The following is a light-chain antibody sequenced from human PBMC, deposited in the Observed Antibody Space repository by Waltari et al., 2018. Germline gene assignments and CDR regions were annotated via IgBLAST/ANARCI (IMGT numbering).Light chain of an antibody. J-gene: IGLJ2*01. Sequence: QSALTQPASVSGSPGQSFTISCTGTSSDVGVFDYFPWYQQHPNKAPKLLIYDVNNRPSGVSNRFSGSKSGNTASLTISGLQAEDEADYYCSSYTSRNTLLFGGGTKLTAL. V-gene: IGLV2-14*03. CDR1: SSDVGVFDY. CDR3: SSYTSRNTLL. CDR2: DVN.